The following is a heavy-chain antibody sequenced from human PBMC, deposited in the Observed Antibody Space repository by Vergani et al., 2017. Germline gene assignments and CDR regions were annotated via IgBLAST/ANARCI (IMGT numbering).Heavy chain of an antibody. Sequence: QVQLQESGPGLVKPSETLSLTCPVSGGSLSSYYWSWIRQPPGKGLEWIGYIYYSGSTNYNPSLKSRVTISVDTSKNQFSLKLRSVTAADTALYYCARSTHDFWSGSAEYWGQGTLVTVSS. CDR1: GGSLSSYY. CDR2: IYYSGST. CDR3: ARSTHDFWSGSAEY. J-gene: IGHJ4*02. D-gene: IGHD3-3*01. V-gene: IGHV4-59*08.